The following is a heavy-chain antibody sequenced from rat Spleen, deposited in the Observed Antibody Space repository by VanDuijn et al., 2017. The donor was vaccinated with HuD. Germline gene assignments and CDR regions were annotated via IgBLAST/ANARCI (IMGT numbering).Heavy chain of an antibody. J-gene: IGHJ2*01. CDR2: ISYDGGST. Sequence: EVQLVESGGGLVQPGRSMKLSCAASGFTFSNYDMAWVRQAPTKGLEWVASISYDGGSTYYRDSVKGRFTISRDNAKSTLYLQMGSLRSEDTATYYCARDGVTGSSGFDYWGQGVMVTVSS. CDR3: ARDGVTGSSGFDY. V-gene: IGHV5-20*01. CDR1: GFTFSNYD. D-gene: IGHD5-1*01.